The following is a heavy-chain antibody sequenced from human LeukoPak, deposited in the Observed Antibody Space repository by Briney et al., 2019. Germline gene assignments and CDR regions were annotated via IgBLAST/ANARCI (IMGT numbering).Heavy chain of an antibody. CDR3: ARDQRSSSWYVGGFD. J-gene: IGHJ4*02. CDR1: GFTFSSYA. CDR2: ISYDGSNK. V-gene: IGHV3-30-3*01. D-gene: IGHD6-13*01. Sequence: PGRSLRLSCAASGFTFSSYAMHWVRQAPGKGLEWVAVISYDGSNKYYADSVKGRFTISRDNSKNTLYLQMNSLRAEDTAVYYCARDQRSSSWYVGGFDWGQGTLVIVSS.